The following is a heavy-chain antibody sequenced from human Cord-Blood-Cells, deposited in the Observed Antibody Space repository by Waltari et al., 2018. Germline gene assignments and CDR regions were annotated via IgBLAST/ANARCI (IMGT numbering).Heavy chain of an antibody. J-gene: IGHJ1*01. CDR1: GYTFTGYY. D-gene: IGHD3-22*01. V-gene: IGHV1-2*02. CDR2: INPNSGGT. CDR3: ARGTYYYDSSGYYSGYFQH. Sequence: QVQLVQSGAEVKKPGASVKVSCKASGYTFTGYYMHWVRQAPGQGLEWMGWINPNSGGTNYAQKFQGRVTRTRDTSISTAYMELSRLRSDDTAVYYCARGTYYYDSSGYYSGYFQHWGQGTLVTVSS.